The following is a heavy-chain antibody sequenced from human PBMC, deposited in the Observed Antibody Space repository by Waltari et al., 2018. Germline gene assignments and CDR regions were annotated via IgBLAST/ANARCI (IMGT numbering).Heavy chain of an antibody. V-gene: IGHV3-74*01. D-gene: IGHD3-10*01. Sequence: EVQLVESGGGLVQPGGSLRLSCTASEFFFGACWMHWVRQAPGKGLVWVSRITSDGRDATYADSVKGRFTISRDNAKNTVYLQMDSLRAEDTAVYYCVRVFDGSGSSLEYWGQGALVSVSS. CDR1: EFFFGACW. J-gene: IGHJ4*02. CDR3: VRVFDGSGSSLEY. CDR2: ITSDGRDA.